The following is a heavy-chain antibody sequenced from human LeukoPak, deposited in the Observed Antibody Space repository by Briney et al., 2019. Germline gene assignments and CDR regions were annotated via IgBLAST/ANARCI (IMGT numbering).Heavy chain of an antibody. CDR1: GGSISSYY. CDR3: ASVSRGYYIDY. J-gene: IGHJ4*02. V-gene: IGHV4-4*07. D-gene: IGHD3-22*01. CDR2: IYSSGST. Sequence: SETLSLTCTVSGGSISSYYWSWIRQPAGQGLEWIGSIYSSGSTNYNPSIKSRVTMSVDTSKNQFSLRLSSVTAADTDMYYCASVSRGYYIDYWGQGTLVTVSS.